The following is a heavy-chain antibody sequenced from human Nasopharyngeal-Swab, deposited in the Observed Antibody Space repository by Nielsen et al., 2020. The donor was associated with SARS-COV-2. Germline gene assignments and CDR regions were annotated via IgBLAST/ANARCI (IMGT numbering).Heavy chain of an antibody. CDR2: IYTSGST. J-gene: IGHJ6*02. CDR1: GGSISSGSYY. CDR3: ARSLGIVVVPAARYYYYGMDV. Sequence: LRLSCTVSGGSISSGSYYWGWIRQPAGKGLEWIGRIYTSGSTNYNPSLKSRVTISVDTSKNQFSLKLSSVTAADTAVYYCARSLGIVVVPAARYYYYGMDVWGQGTTVTVSS. V-gene: IGHV4-61*02. D-gene: IGHD2-2*03.